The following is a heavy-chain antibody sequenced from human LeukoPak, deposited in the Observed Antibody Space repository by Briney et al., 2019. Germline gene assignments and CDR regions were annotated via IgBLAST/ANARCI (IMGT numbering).Heavy chain of an antibody. CDR1: GASISSFH. J-gene: IGHJ4*02. CDR3: ARKDGDY. Sequence: PSETLSLTCTVSGASISSFHWTWIRQPAGKRLEWIGLIYSSGSTIYNPSLKSRVAMSVDMTKNQLSLKLSSVTAADAAMYYCARKDGDYWGQGTLVTVSS. CDR2: IYSSGST. V-gene: IGHV4-4*07.